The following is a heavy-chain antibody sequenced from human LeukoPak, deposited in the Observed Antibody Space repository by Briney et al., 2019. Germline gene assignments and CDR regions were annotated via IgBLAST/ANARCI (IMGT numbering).Heavy chain of an antibody. J-gene: IGHJ4*02. Sequence: GRSLRLSCAASGFTFSSYGMHWVRQAPGKGLEWVAVTSYDGSNKYYADSVKGRFTISRDNSKNTLYLQMNSLRAEDTAVYYCAKDVGSTSCYTCYFDYWGQGTLVTVSS. CDR1: GFTFSSYG. D-gene: IGHD2-2*02. CDR2: TSYDGSNK. CDR3: AKDVGSTSCYTCYFDY. V-gene: IGHV3-30*18.